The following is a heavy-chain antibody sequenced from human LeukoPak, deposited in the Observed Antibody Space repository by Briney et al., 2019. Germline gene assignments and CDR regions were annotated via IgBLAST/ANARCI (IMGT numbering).Heavy chain of an antibody. CDR3: PSSEADILTGSYYYYYMDV. Sequence: GASVKVSCKASGGTFSSYAISWVRQAPAQGLEWMGGIIPIFGTANYAQKFQGRVTITADESTSTAYMELNSLRSEDTAVYYCPSSEADILTGSYYYYYMDVWGKGTTVTISS. J-gene: IGHJ6*03. V-gene: IGHV1-69*01. CDR1: GGTFSSYA. CDR2: IIPIFGTA. D-gene: IGHD3-9*01.